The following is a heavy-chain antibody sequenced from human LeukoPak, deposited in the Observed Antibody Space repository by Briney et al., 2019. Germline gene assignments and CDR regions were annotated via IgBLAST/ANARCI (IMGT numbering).Heavy chain of an antibody. V-gene: IGHV3-21*01. Sequence: GGSLRLSCAASGFTFSSYSMIWVRQAPGKGLEWVSSISSSSSYIYYADSVKGRFTISRDNAKNSLYLQMNSLRAEDTAVYYCARDNAAAAGTRFDYWGQGTLVTVSS. D-gene: IGHD6-13*01. CDR1: GFTFSSYS. CDR3: ARDNAAAAGTRFDY. CDR2: ISSSSSYI. J-gene: IGHJ4*02.